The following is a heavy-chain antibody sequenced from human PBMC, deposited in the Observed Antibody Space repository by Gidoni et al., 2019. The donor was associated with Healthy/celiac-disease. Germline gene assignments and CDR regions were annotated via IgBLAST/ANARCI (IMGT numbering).Heavy chain of an antibody. CDR2: IYYSGST. V-gene: IGHV4-39*01. CDR3: ARQGQWLVNGMDV. J-gene: IGHJ6*02. CDR1: GGSISSSSYY. D-gene: IGHD6-19*01. Sequence: QLQLQESGPGLVKPSETLSLTCTVSGGSISSSSYYWGWIRQPPGKGLEWIGSIYYSGSTYYNPSLKSRVTISVDTSKNQFSLKLSSVTAADTAVYYCARQGQWLVNGMDVWGQGTTVTVSS.